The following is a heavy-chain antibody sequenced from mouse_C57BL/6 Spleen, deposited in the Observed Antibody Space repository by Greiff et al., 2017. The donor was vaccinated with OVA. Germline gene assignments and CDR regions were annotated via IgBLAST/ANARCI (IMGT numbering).Heavy chain of an antibody. CDR3: ASLGPVYFDY. J-gene: IGHJ2*01. D-gene: IGHD4-1*01. CDR2: INPNNGGT. Sequence: DVKLQESGPELVKPGASVKMSCKASGYTFTDYNMHWVKQSHGKSLEWIGYINPNNGGTSYNQKFKGKATLTVNKSSSTAYMELRSLTSEDSAVYYCASLGPVYFDYWGQGTTLTVSS. V-gene: IGHV1-22*01. CDR1: GYTFTDYN.